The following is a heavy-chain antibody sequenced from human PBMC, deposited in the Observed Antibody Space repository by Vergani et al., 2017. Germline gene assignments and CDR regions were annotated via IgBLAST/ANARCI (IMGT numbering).Heavy chain of an antibody. Sequence: EVQLLESGGDLVQPGGSLRLSCTASGFIFSTYAMSWVRQAPGKGLEWVSGISASGAPTNYTDSVKGRVTISRDNSRNTLYLQMNSLRVEDTAVYYCARAYGRYDWIDYWGQRTLVTVSS. CDR2: ISASGAPT. CDR3: ARAYGRYDWIDY. D-gene: IGHD1-20*01. V-gene: IGHV3-23*01. J-gene: IGHJ4*01. CDR1: GFIFSTYA.